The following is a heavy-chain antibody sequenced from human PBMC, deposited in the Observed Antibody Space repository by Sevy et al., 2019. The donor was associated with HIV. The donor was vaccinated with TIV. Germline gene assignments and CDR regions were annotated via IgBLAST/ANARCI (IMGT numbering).Heavy chain of an antibody. J-gene: IGHJ4*02. CDR1: GYTFNTFT. CDR2: PNPGNGNT. D-gene: IGHD3-16*01. V-gene: IGHV1-3*01. CDR3: ARDPYARRGFDY. Sequence: ASVKVSCKASGYTFNTFTIHWLRQAPGQSLVWMGWPNPGNGNTKSAQHFRGRVTITRDTSARTAYLELTGLTSEDTAVYFCARDPYARRGFDYWGQGTLVTVSS.